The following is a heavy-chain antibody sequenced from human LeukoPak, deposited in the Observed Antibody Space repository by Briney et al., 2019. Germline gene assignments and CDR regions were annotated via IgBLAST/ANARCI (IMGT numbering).Heavy chain of an antibody. CDR2: TSHDGSNK. V-gene: IGHV3-30-3*01. CDR3: AREGPAAGNDALDI. D-gene: IGHD6-13*01. CDR1: GFPFNRCA. J-gene: IGHJ3*02. Sequence: GGSLRLSCAASGFPFNRCAMHWVRQAPGKGLEWVAVTSHDGSNKNYADSVKGRFTISRDNSKNTVYLQMSSLRPEDTAVYFCAREGPAAGNDALDIWGQGTMVTFSS.